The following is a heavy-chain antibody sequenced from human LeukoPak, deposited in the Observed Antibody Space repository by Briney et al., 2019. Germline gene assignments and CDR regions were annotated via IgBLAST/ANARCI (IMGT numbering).Heavy chain of an antibody. CDR2: ISADGTST. Sequence: GGSLRLSCATSRFTSDDFGIHWVRQAPGKGLEWVCFISADGTSTFYADSVRGRFTISRDNSKNSLYLQMNSLRTEDTAFYYCAKDTDNWGQGTLVTVSS. V-gene: IGHV3-43*02. J-gene: IGHJ4*02. CDR3: AKDTDN. CDR1: RFTSDDFG.